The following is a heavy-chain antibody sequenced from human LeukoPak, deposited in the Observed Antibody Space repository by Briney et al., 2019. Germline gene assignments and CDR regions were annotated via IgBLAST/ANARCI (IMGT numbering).Heavy chain of an antibody. D-gene: IGHD3-10*01. V-gene: IGHV1-18*01. CDR2: ISAYNGNT. CDR3: ARDRKYYYGSGSHYYFDY. Sequence: ASVKVSCKASGYTFTSYGISWVRQAPGQGLEWMGWISAYNGNTNYAHKLQGRVTMTTVTSTSTAYMELRSLRSDDTAVYYCARDRKYYYGSGSHYYFDYSSQGTLVTVSS. J-gene: IGHJ4*02. CDR1: GYTFTSYG.